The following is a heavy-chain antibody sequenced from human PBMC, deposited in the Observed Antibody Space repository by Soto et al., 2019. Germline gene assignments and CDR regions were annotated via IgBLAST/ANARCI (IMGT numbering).Heavy chain of an antibody. Sequence: QLQLQESGPGLVKPSETLSLTCTVSGGSISSSSYYWGWIRQPPGKGLEWIGNIYYSGSTYYNPSLKSRVTISVDTSKTQFSLKLSSVTAADTAVYCCASRQSSPWFDPWGQGTLVTVSS. CDR2: IYYSGST. D-gene: IGHD2-15*01. J-gene: IGHJ5*02. CDR1: GGSISSSSYY. V-gene: IGHV4-39*01. CDR3: ASRQSSPWFDP.